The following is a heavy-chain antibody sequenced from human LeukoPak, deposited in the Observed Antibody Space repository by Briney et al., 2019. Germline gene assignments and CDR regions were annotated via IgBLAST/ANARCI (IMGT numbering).Heavy chain of an antibody. Sequence: GGSLRLSCAVSGFTFSSYGMHWVRQAPGKGLEWMGGFDPEDGETIYAQKFQGRVTMTEDTSTDTAYMELSSLRSEDTAVYYCATGRWWEPLFDYWGQGTLVTVSS. J-gene: IGHJ4*02. CDR1: GFTFSSYG. CDR2: FDPEDGET. CDR3: ATGRWWEPLFDY. D-gene: IGHD1-26*01. V-gene: IGHV1-24*01.